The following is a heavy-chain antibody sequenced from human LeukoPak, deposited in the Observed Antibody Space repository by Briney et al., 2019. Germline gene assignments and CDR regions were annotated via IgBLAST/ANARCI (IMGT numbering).Heavy chain of an antibody. Sequence: GGSLRLSCSASGFVFSIYTMYWVRQTPGKGPEYVSTISGSGNGFSIYYADSVKGRFTISRDDSKSILYLQMNGLRSEDTAVYNTVKDFGRVRGIPDSWGQGTLFTVSS. J-gene: IGHJ4*02. CDR3: VKDFGRVRGIPDS. V-gene: IGHV3-64D*06. CDR2: ISGSGNGFSI. D-gene: IGHD3-16*01. CDR1: GFVFSIYT.